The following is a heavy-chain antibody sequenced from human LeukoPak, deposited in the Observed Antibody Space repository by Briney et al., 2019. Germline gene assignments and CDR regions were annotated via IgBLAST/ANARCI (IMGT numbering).Heavy chain of an antibody. V-gene: IGHV3-53*01. CDR1: GFIVSSNY. Sequence: GGSLRPSRAASGFIVSSNYMSWVRQAPGKGLEWVSVIYSTGSTHYADSVKGRFTISRDNSKNTLYLQMNNLRAEDTAVYYCAREREDWGLAFDYWGQGTLVTVSS. J-gene: IGHJ4*02. CDR3: AREREDWGLAFDY. D-gene: IGHD7-27*01. CDR2: IYSTGST.